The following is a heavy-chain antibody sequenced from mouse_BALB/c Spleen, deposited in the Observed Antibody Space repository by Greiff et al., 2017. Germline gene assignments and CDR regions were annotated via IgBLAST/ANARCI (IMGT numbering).Heavy chain of an antibody. CDR1: GYTFTSYY. V-gene: IGHV1S81*02. Sequence: QVQLQQPGAELVKPGASVKLSCKASGYTFTSYYMYWVKQRPGQGLEWIGGINPSNGGTNFNEKFKSKATLTVDKSSSTAYMQLSSLTSEDSAVYYCTRFYYGSSYDAMDYWGQGTSVTVSS. CDR2: INPSNGGT. D-gene: IGHD1-1*01. J-gene: IGHJ4*01. CDR3: TRFYYGSSYDAMDY.